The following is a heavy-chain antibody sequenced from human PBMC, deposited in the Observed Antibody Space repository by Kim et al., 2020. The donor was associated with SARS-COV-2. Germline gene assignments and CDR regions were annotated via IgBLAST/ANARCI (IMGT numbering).Heavy chain of an antibody. CDR2: INHSGST. V-gene: IGHV4-34*01. CDR1: GGCFSGYY. D-gene: IGHD3-3*01. Sequence: SETLSLTCAVYGGCFSGYYWSWIRQPPGKGLEWIGEINHSGSTNYNPSLKSRVTISVDTSKNQFSLKLSSVTAADTAVYYCARGNTIFGVVIQKLFDYWGQGTLVTVSS. CDR3: ARGNTIFGVVIQKLFDY. J-gene: IGHJ4*02.